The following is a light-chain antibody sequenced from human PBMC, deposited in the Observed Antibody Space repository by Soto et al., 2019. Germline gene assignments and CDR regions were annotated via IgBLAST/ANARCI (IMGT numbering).Light chain of an antibody. CDR3: QQYHTWT. J-gene: IGKJ1*01. CDR2: DAS. Sequence: QMTQYKSSLSASVGDRFTIICRASQGISSYLGWYQQKPGKAPKLLISDASSFESGVPSRFSGSGSGTEFTLTISSLQPDDFATYYCQQYHTWTFGQGTKVDIK. CDR1: QGISSY. V-gene: IGKV1-5*02.